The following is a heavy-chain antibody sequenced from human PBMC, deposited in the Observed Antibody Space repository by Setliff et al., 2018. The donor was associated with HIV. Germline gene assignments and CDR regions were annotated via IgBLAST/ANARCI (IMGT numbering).Heavy chain of an antibody. V-gene: IGHV1-69*13. Sequence: SVKVSCKAPGGTFNNYAINWVRQAPGQGLEWMGGIIPMFGTPNYAQKFQGRVTITADESTGTAYMELSSLRSEDAAVYYCARGNTAMVYPYYYGMDVWGQGTTGTVSS. J-gene: IGHJ6*02. CDR1: GGTFNNYA. CDR2: IIPMFGTP. CDR3: ARGNTAMVYPYYYGMDV. D-gene: IGHD5-18*01.